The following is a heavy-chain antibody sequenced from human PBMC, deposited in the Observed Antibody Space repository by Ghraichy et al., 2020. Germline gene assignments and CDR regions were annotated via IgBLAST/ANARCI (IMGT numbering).Heavy chain of an antibody. V-gene: IGHV3-21*01. CDR1: GFTFSSYS. CDR2: ISYSPTYI. Sequence: GESLNISCEASGFTFSSYSMNWVRQAPGKGLEWVSSISYSPTYIYYADSVKGRFTISRDNAKNSLYLQMNSLRAEDTAVYYCARPWGYSYGSEFYYYGMDVWGQGTTVTVSS. CDR3: ARPWGYSYGSEFYYYGMDV. J-gene: IGHJ6*02. D-gene: IGHD5-18*01.